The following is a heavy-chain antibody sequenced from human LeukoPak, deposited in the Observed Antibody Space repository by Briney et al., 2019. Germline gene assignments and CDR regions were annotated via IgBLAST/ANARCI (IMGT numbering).Heavy chain of an antibody. CDR1: GGSISSYY. CDR2: IYCSGST. CDR3: AREMAIPFDF. Sequence: ETLSLTCTVSGGSISSYYWSWIRQPPGKGLEWIGYIYCSGSTNYNPSLKSRVTISVDTSKNQFSLKLSSVTAADTAVYYCAREMAIPFDFWGQGTLVTVSS. V-gene: IGHV4-59*01. D-gene: IGHD5-24*01. J-gene: IGHJ4*02.